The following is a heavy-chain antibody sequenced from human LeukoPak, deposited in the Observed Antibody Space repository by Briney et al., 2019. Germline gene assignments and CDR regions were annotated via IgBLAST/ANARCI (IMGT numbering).Heavy chain of an antibody. Sequence: SETLSLTCTVSGGSVSSGSYYWSWIRQPPGKGLEWIGYIYYSGSTNYNPSLKSRVTISVDTSKNQFSLKLSSVTAADTAVYYCASKPRDIVVVPAAMMDYYYGVDVWGKGTTVTVSS. J-gene: IGHJ6*04. V-gene: IGHV4-61*01. CDR3: ASKPRDIVVVPAAMMDYYYGVDV. D-gene: IGHD2-2*01. CDR1: GGSVSSGSYY. CDR2: IYYSGST.